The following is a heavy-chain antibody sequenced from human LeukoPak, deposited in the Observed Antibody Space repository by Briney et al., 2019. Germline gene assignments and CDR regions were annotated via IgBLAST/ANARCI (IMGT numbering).Heavy chain of an antibody. J-gene: IGHJ6*02. Sequence: SETLSLTCTVSGGSISSYYWSWIRQLPGKGLEWIGYIYYSGSTNYNPSLKSRVTISVDTSKNQFSLKLSSVTAADMAVYYCARDRLRGYYYYGMDVWGQGTTVTVSS. CDR2: IYYSGST. CDR3: ARDRLRGYYYYGMDV. CDR1: GGSISSYY. V-gene: IGHV4-59*12. D-gene: IGHD2-15*01.